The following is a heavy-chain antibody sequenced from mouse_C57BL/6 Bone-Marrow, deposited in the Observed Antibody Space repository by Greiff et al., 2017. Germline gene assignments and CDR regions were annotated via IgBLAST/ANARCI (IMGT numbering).Heavy chain of an antibody. J-gene: IGHJ2*01. CDR2: IDPENGDI. Sequence: VQLQQSGAELVRPGASVKLSCTASGFNIKDDYMHWVKQRPEQGLEWIGWIDPENGDIEYASKFQGKATISADTSSNTAYLQLSSLTSEDTAVYYCTSSPSYFDYWGQGTTLTVSS. CDR3: TSSPSYFDY. V-gene: IGHV14-4*01. D-gene: IGHD1-1*01. CDR1: GFNIKDDY.